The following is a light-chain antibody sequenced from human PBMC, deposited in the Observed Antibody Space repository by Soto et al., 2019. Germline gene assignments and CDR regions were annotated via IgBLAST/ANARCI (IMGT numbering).Light chain of an antibody. V-gene: IGKV1-39*01. CDR3: QQSFSTPWT. CDR2: DAS. J-gene: IGKJ1*01. CDR1: QSIASY. Sequence: DIQMTQSPSSLSASVGDRVTIACRANQSIASYLNWYQQKPGKAPKLLIYDASSLQSGVPSRFSGSGSGTDFTLTIISQQPEDIATYYCQQSFSTPWTFGQGTKVDI.